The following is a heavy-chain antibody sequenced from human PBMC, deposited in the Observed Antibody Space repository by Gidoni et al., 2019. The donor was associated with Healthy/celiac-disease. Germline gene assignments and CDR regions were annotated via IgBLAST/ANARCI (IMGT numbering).Heavy chain of an antibody. CDR2: ISDYKCNK. CDR3: ARQPPYNWNDLYFDY. Sequence: QFQLVQSGAEVKKPGASVKVSCKASGYTFTSYGISWVRQAPGQGLEWMGWISDYKCNKNYDQKFQGRVTMTTDTSTSTAYMELRSLRSDETAVYYCARQPPYNWNDLYFDYGGQGTLVTVSA. CDR1: GYTFTSYG. V-gene: IGHV1-18*01. J-gene: IGHJ4*02. D-gene: IGHD1-1*01.